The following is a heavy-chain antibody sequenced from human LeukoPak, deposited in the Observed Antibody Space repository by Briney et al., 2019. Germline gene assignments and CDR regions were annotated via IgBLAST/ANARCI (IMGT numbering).Heavy chain of an antibody. CDR2: IISSSGFTI. D-gene: IGHD5-18*01. Sequence: GSLRLSCAASGFTFSSYEMNWVRQAPGKRLEWVSYIISSSGFTIYYADSVKGRFTISRDNAKHSLYLQMNSLRAEDTAVYYCARVQRGYSYNPLGYYYYYMDVWGKGTTVTVSS. CDR1: GFTFSSYE. J-gene: IGHJ6*03. CDR3: ARVQRGYSYNPLGYYYYYMDV. V-gene: IGHV3-48*03.